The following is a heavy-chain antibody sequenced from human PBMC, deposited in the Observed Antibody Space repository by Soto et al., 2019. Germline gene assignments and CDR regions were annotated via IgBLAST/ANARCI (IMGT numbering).Heavy chain of an antibody. CDR1: GFIFRDYY. D-gene: IGHD2-21*01. CDR3: QGDYEALFHFDY. CDR2: ISGSGSTI. Sequence: GGSLRVSCAASGFIFRDYYMTWIRQAPGEGLEWVSYISGSGSTIYYADSVKGRFTISRDNAKNSLYLQMNCLRAEDTAVYYWQGDYEALFHFDYWGQGTGGTASP. V-gene: IGHV3-11*01. J-gene: IGHJ4*02.